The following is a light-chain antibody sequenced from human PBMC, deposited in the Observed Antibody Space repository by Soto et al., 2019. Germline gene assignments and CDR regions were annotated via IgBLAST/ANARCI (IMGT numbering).Light chain of an antibody. CDR1: RIGRKS. J-gene: IGLJ2*01. V-gene: IGLV3-21*02. Sequence: SYELTQPPSVSVASGQTARITCGGNRIGRKSVHWFQQKPGQAPVLVVHDDSDRPSGIPERFSGSNSCGTATLTISRVEAGDEADYYCQVWDSRDDHRVFGGGTTLTVL. CDR2: DDS. CDR3: QVWDSRDDHRV.